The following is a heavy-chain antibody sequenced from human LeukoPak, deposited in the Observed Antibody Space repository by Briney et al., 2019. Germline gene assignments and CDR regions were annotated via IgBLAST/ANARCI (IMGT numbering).Heavy chain of an antibody. CDR1: GFTFSSYW. CDR3: VRSGWYHDHAFDI. J-gene: IGHJ3*02. Sequence: SGGSLRLSCAASGFTFSSYWMSWVRQAPGKGLEWVANIKQDGSEKYYVDSVKGRFTISRDNAKNSLYLQMNSLRAEDTAVYYCVRSGWYHDHAFDIWGQGTMVTVSS. CDR2: IKQDGSEK. D-gene: IGHD6-19*01. V-gene: IGHV3-7*01.